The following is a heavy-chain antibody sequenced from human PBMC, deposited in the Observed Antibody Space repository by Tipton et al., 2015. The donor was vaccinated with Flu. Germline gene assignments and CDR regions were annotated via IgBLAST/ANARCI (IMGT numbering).Heavy chain of an antibody. CDR3: ARVSRNWFDP. J-gene: IGHJ5*02. CDR2: INEDGSTT. Sequence: SLRLSCAASGFAFSSYWVLWVRQAPGKGLEWVANINEDGSTTYYLGSVKGRFTISRDNARNSVFLQMNSLRVEDTALYYCARVSRNWFDPWGQGTLVTVSS. CDR1: GFAFSSYW. V-gene: IGHV3-7*01.